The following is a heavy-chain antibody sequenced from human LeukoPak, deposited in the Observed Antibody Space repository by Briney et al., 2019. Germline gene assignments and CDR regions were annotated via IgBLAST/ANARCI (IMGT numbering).Heavy chain of an antibody. CDR3: AKDRVVDTLWFGELLPDY. CDR1: GFTFSSYG. Sequence: GGSLRLSCAASGFTFSSYGMHWVRQAPGKGLEWVAFIRYDGSNKYYADSVKGRFTISRDNSKNTLYLQMNSLRAEDTAVYYCAKDRVVDTLWFGELLPDYWGQGTLVTVSS. J-gene: IGHJ4*02. D-gene: IGHD3-10*01. V-gene: IGHV3-30*02. CDR2: IRYDGSNK.